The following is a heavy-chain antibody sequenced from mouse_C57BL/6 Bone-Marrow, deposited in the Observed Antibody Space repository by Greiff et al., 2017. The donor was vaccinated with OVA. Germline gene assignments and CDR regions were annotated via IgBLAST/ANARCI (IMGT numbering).Heavy chain of an antibody. V-gene: IGHV1-26*01. D-gene: IGHD5-1-1*01. CDR1: GYTFTDYY. CDR2: IDPNTGGT. J-gene: IGHJ3*01. Sequence: EVQLQQSGPELVKPGASVKLSCKASGYTFTDYYMHWVKQSHGQSLEWIGDIDPNTGGTSYNQKFKGKATLTVDKSSSTAYMELRSLTSEDATVYDCAKILRDWGQGTLVTVSA. CDR3: AKILRD.